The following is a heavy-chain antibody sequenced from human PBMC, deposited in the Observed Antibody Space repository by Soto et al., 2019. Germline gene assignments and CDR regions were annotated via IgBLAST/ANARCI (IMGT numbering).Heavy chain of an antibody. V-gene: IGHV4-34*01. J-gene: IGHJ5*02. D-gene: IGHD3-3*01. CDR3: ARGSMIFGVVALSNWFDP. CDR2: INHSGET. CDR1: GGSFSGFS. Sequence: TSETLSLTCGVNGGSFSGFSWIWIRQPPGKGLEWIGEINHSGETKYNPSLKSRVSISVDSSKNQFSLKLTSVTSADTAVYYCARGSMIFGVVALSNWFDPWGQGSLVTVSS.